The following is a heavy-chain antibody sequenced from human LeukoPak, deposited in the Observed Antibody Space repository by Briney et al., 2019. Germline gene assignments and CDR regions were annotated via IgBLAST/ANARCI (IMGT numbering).Heavy chain of an antibody. CDR1: GYSFTSYW. CDR2: IYPGDSDT. V-gene: IGHV5-51*01. D-gene: IGHD7-27*01. Sequence: HGESLKISCKGSGYSFTSYWIGWVRQMPGKGLEWMGIIYPGDSDTRYSPSFQGQVTISADKSISTAYLQWSSLKASDTAMYYCARREPGDQGWSDAFDIWGQGTMVTVSS. CDR3: ARREPGDQGWSDAFDI. J-gene: IGHJ3*02.